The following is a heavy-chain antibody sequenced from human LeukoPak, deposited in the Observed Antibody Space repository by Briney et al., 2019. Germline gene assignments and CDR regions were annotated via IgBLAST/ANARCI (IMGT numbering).Heavy chain of an antibody. J-gene: IGHJ4*02. Sequence: GGSLRLSCAASGFTFSSYAMSWVRQAPGKGLEWVSGIRGSGGSTYYADSVKGRFTISRDNSKNTLFLQVNSLRAEDTAVCYCAKDQIQLWLIDYWGQGTLVTVSS. D-gene: IGHD5-18*01. CDR1: GFTFSSYA. CDR3: AKDQIQLWLIDY. CDR2: IRGSGGST. V-gene: IGHV3-23*01.